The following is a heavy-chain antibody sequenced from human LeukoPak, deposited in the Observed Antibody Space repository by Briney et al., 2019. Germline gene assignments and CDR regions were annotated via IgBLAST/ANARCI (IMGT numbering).Heavy chain of an antibody. D-gene: IGHD5-12*01. CDR2: IRKTGSET. Sequence: GGSLRLSCAASGFTFSNDWTNWVRQAPGKRLEKVANIRKTGSETHYVGCVTGRFTISRDNAKNSLYLQMNGLRAEDTAVYYCSRDGSGSFDDWGQGSLVTVSS. CDR1: GFTFSNDW. CDR3: SRDGSGSFDD. V-gene: IGHV3-7*05. J-gene: IGHJ4*02.